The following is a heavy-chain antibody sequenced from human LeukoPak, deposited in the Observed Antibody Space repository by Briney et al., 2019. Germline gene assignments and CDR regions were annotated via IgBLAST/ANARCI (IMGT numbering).Heavy chain of an antibody. D-gene: IGHD2-15*01. CDR3: ARDAAGGGFDY. Sequence: KPGGSLRLSCAASGFTFSDYYMSWIRQAPGKGLEWLSYISSGGSTIYYADSVKGRLTISRENAENSLYLQTNSLRAEDTAVYYCARDAAGGGFDYWGQGTLVTVSS. CDR2: ISSGGSTI. V-gene: IGHV3-11*01. J-gene: IGHJ4*02. CDR1: GFTFSDYY.